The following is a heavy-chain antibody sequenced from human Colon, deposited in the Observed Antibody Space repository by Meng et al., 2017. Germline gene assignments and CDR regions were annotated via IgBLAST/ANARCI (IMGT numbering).Heavy chain of an antibody. J-gene: IGHJ4*02. CDR2: INPTGGGT. CDR3: AREELRFLEWFH. Sequence: ASVKVSCKASGYTFTTYYIHWVRQAPGQGLEWVGVINPTGGGTNSAPKFQGRVTMTRDTSTTTVYMELSSLRSEDTAVYFCAREELRFLEWFHWGQGTQVTVSS. CDR1: GYTFTTYY. D-gene: IGHD3-3*01. V-gene: IGHV1-46*01.